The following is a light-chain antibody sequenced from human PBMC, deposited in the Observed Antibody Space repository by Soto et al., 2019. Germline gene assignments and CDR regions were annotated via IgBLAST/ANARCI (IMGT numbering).Light chain of an antibody. Sequence: EIVLTQSPGTLSLSPGDRATLSCRASHSINTSFLAWFQQKPGQAPRLLIYAASTRATGIPDRFSGSGSGTDFTLTISRLEPEDFAVYYCQQYGSSPWTFGQGTKVDIK. CDR1: HSINTSF. V-gene: IGKV3-20*01. CDR2: AAS. CDR3: QQYGSSPWT. J-gene: IGKJ1*01.